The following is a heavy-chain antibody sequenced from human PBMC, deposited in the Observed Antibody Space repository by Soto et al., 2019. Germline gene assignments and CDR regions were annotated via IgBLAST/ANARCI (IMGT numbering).Heavy chain of an antibody. CDR3: AKDVLSFMMDGALPSSL. V-gene: IGHV3-7*01. CDR1: GFSISSSW. Sequence: PGGSLRLSCVASGFSISSSWICWIRQTPGKGLEWVTNMNQDGSHVAYADAVKGRFTVSRDNAKNALYLQMNSLRAEDTAVYYCAKDVLSFMMDGALPSSLCGQGTLVTVPS. J-gene: IGHJ1*01. D-gene: IGHD3-16*01. CDR2: MNQDGSHV.